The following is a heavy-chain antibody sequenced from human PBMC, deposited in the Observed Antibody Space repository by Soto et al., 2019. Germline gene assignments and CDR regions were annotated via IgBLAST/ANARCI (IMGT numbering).Heavy chain of an antibody. CDR2: IIPIFGTA. D-gene: IGHD6-13*01. CDR3: ARSKYSSSWWAPNYYYYYGMDV. V-gene: IGHV1-69*01. CDR1: GGTFSSYA. Sequence: QVQLVQSGAEVKKPGSSVKVSCKASGGTFSSYAISWVRQAPGLGLEWMGGIIPIFGTANYAQKFQGRGTITADESTSTAYMELSSLRSEDTAVYYCARSKYSSSWWAPNYYYYYGMDVWGQGTTVTVSS. J-gene: IGHJ6*02.